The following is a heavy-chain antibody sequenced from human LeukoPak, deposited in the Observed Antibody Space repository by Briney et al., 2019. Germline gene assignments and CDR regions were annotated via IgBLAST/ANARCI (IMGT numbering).Heavy chain of an antibody. CDR3: ARTLSMTARNAYYYYYYGMDV. CDR1: GYTFTSYD. CDR2: MNLNSGNT. D-gene: IGHD2-21*02. J-gene: IGHJ6*02. Sequence: ASVKVSCKASGYTFTSYDINWVRQATGQGLEWMGWMNLNSGNTGYAQKFQGRVTMTRNTSISTAYMELSSLRSEDTAVYYCARTLSMTARNAYYYYYYGMDVWGQGTTVTVSS. V-gene: IGHV1-8*01.